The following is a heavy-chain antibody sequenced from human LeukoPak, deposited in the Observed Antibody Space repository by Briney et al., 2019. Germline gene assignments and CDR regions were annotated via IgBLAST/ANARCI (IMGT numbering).Heavy chain of an antibody. V-gene: IGHV3-23*01. CDR3: YGGDTLCY. CDR1: GLTFSSSV. J-gene: IGHJ4*02. Sequence: GGSLRLSCAASGLTFSSSVLRWVRQAPGKGLEWVSSIGTSGTTYYADSVKGRFAISRDISKNTVYLQMNSLRAEVTAVYYCYGGDTLCYWGQGTLVTVSS. D-gene: IGHD2-21*02. CDR2: IGTSGTT.